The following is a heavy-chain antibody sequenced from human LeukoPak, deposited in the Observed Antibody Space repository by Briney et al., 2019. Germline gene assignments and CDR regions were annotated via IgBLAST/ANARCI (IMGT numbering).Heavy chain of an antibody. J-gene: IGHJ4*02. CDR3: ARDLDVERGSYPDALVDY. D-gene: IGHD1-26*01. CDR2: INPNTEGT. Sequence: GASVKVPCKVSGYIFTGYYMHWVRQASGQGLEWMVWINPNTEGTNSAQKLQGRVTMTRDTSISTAYMEMSRLRSDYTAVYYCARDLDVERGSYPDALVDYWGQGTLVTVSS. V-gene: IGHV1-2*02. CDR1: GYIFTGYY.